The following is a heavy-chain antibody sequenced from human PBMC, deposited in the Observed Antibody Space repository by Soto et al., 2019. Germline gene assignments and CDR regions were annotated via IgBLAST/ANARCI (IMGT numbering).Heavy chain of an antibody. CDR3: AKAFRVGDSSSWYWHFDY. CDR2: VRGGDGNT. CDR1: GFTFSSYA. V-gene: IGHV3-23*01. Sequence: PGGSLRLSCAASGFTFSSYAMSWVRQAPGKGLEWVSGVRGGDGNTYCADSVKGRFTISRDNSKNTLYLQMNSLRAEDTAVYYCAKAFRVGDSSSWYWHFDYWGQGTLVTVSS. D-gene: IGHD6-13*01. J-gene: IGHJ4*02.